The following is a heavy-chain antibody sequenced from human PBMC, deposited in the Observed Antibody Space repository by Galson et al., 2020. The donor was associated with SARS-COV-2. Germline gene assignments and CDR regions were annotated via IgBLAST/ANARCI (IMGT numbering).Heavy chain of an antibody. CDR2: IRAYSGET. CDR3: ARDIYYGSGVFDY. J-gene: IGHJ4*02. D-gene: IGHD3-10*01. V-gene: IGHV1-18*01. Sequence: ASVKVSCKTSGYTFPSYALNWVRQAPGQGLEWIGWIRAYSGETNSAQMFQGRVTMTTDTSTRTGYMELRSLTFDDTAVYYCARDIYYGSGVFDYWGQGSLVTIFS. CDR1: GYTFPSYA.